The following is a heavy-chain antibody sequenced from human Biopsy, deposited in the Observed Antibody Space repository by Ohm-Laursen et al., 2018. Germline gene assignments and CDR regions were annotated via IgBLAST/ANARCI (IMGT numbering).Heavy chain of an antibody. CDR3: VRGRSMDV. J-gene: IGHJ6*02. CDR2: IKQDGSED. V-gene: IGHV3-7*01. CDR1: GFTFSDHY. Sequence: SLRLSCAASGFTFSDHYMEWVRQAPGKGLEWVAMIKQDGSEDYYVDSVKGRFTISRDNAQKSLDLQLNSLRAEDTAVYYCVRGRSMDVWGQGTTVTVSS.